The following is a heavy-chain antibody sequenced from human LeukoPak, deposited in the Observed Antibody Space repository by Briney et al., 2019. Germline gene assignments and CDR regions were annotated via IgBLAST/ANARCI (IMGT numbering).Heavy chain of an antibody. CDR2: ISSSGSTI. Sequence: GGSLRLSCAASGFTFSSYEMNWVRQAPGKGLEWVSYISSSGSTIYYADSVKGRFTISRDNAKNSLYLQMNSLRAEDTAVYYCSKGGVVHAFHIWGQGTMVTVSS. J-gene: IGHJ3*02. CDR3: SKGGVVHAFHI. V-gene: IGHV3-48*03. D-gene: IGHD2-15*01. CDR1: GFTFSSYE.